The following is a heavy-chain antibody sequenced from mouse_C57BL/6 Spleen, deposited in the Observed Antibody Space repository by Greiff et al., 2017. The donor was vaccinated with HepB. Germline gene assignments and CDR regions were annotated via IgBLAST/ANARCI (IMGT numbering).Heavy chain of an antibody. V-gene: IGHV1-82*01. CDR2: IYPGDGDT. J-gene: IGHJ4*01. CDR3: ARSYDYDYYYAMDY. D-gene: IGHD2-4*01. Sequence: QVQLQQSGPELVKPGASVKISCKASGYAFSSSWMNWVKQRPGKGLEWIGRIYPGDGDTNYNGKVKGKATLTADKYSSTAYMQLSSLTSEDSAVYFCARSYDYDYYYAMDYWGQGTSVTVSS. CDR1: GYAFSSSW.